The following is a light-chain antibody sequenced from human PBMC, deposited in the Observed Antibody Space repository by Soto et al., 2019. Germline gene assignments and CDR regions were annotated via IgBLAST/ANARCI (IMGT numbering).Light chain of an antibody. CDR1: SSNIGAGYD. CDR2: TNS. V-gene: IGLV1-40*01. Sequence: QSVLTQPPSVSGAPGQGVTISCAGTSSNIGAGYDVHWYQQVPGTAPKLLIYTNSNRPSGVPDRFSGSKSGTSASLAITRLQAADEADYYCQSYDSSLSALVFGGGTQLTVL. CDR3: QSYDSSLSALV. J-gene: IGLJ3*02.